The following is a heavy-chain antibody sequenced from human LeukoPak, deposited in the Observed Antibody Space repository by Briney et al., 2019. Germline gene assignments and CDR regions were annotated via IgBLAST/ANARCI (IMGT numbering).Heavy chain of an antibody. Sequence: SETLSLTCTVSGGSISSYYWSWIRQPPGKGLEWIGSIYYSGSTYYNPSLKSRVTISVDTSKNQFSLKLSSVTAADTAVYYCARIDFWSGYCRFDYWGQGTLVTVSS. V-gene: IGHV4-59*12. D-gene: IGHD3-3*01. J-gene: IGHJ4*02. CDR2: IYYSGST. CDR3: ARIDFWSGYCRFDY. CDR1: GGSISSYY.